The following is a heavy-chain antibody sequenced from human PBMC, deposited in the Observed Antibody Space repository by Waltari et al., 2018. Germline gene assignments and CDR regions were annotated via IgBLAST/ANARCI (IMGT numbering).Heavy chain of an antibody. CDR1: GLTFSRQS. CDR3: ARDQGAYYYYSSGYHAFDI. J-gene: IGHJ3*02. Sequence: EVQLEESGGGLVQPGGSLRLYCEASGLTFSRQSMHWVRQAPGKVLECVSYISISSSTIYYADSVKGRFTISSDNAKNSLFLQMNSLRAEDTAVYYCARDQGAYYYYSSGYHAFDIWGQVTMVTVSS. V-gene: IGHV3-48*01. CDR2: ISISSSTI. D-gene: IGHD3-22*01.